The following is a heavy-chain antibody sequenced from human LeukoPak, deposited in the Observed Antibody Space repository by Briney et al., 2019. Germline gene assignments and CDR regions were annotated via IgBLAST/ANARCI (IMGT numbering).Heavy chain of an antibody. V-gene: IGHV4-59*01. J-gene: IGHJ5*02. Sequence: SETLSLTCTVSGGSISSYFWSWIRQPPGKGLEWIGYFHDSGSANYNPSLKSRIPMSVDTSKTQFSLKLRSVTAADTAVYYCARDSHSVDTATPRGFDPWGQGTLVTVSS. CDR3: ARDSHSVDTATPRGFDP. CDR1: GGSISSYF. CDR2: FHDSGSA. D-gene: IGHD2-15*01.